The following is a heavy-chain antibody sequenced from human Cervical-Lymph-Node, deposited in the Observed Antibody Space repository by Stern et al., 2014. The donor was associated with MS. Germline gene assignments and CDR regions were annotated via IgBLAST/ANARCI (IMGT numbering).Heavy chain of an antibody. V-gene: IGHV3-23*04. J-gene: IGHJ4*02. CDR2: IGGSGGST. D-gene: IGHD3-10*01. Sequence: EVQLVESGGGLAQPGGSLRLSCAATGFTFSYYAMSWVRQAPGQWLAWVAGIGGSGGSTYYADSVKGRFTISRDNSKNTLYLQMNSLRAEDTAVYYCAKDPGDYWGQGTLVTVSS. CDR1: GFTFSYYA. CDR3: AKDPGDY.